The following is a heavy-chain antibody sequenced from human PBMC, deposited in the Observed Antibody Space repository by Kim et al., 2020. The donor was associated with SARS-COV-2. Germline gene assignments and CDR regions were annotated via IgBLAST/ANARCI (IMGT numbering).Heavy chain of an antibody. CDR2: IYYSGST. Sequence: SETLSLTCTVSGGSVSSGSYYWSWIRQPPGKGLEWIGYIYYSGSTNYNPSLKSRVTISVDTSKNQFSLKLSSVTAADTAVYYCASDRGRITIFGVVTNDAFDIWGQGTMVTVSS. CDR3: ASDRGRITIFGVVTNDAFDI. J-gene: IGHJ3*02. CDR1: GGSVSSGSYY. D-gene: IGHD3-3*01. V-gene: IGHV4-61*01.